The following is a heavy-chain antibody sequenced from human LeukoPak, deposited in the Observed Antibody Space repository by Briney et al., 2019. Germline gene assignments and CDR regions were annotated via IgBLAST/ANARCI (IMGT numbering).Heavy chain of an antibody. Sequence: SETLSHTCTDSGASISSYYWSCIWQPVGKGLEWVGRIYTSGSTNYNPSLKSRVTMSVDTSKNQFSLKLSSVTAADTAVYYCARVVGATYDAFDIWGQGTMVTVSS. D-gene: IGHD1-26*01. V-gene: IGHV4-4*07. J-gene: IGHJ3*02. CDR3: ARVVGATYDAFDI. CDR1: GASISSYY. CDR2: IYTSGST.